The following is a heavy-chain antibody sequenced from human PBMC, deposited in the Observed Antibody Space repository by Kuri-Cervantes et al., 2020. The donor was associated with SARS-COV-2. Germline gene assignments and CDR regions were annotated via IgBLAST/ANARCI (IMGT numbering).Heavy chain of an antibody. D-gene: IGHD3-3*01. Sequence: GGSLRLSCKGSGYSFTSYWIGWVRHTPGKGQEWMGIIYPGDSDTRYSPSFKGQVTISADKSISTAYLQWSSLKASDTAMYYCARVPTIFGVALHGYYYMDVWGKGTTVAVSS. CDR1: GYSFTSYW. J-gene: IGHJ6*03. CDR2: IYPGDSDT. V-gene: IGHV5-51*01. CDR3: ARVPTIFGVALHGYYYMDV.